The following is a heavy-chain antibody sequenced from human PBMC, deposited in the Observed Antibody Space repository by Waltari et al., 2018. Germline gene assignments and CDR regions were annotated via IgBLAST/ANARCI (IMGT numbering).Heavy chain of an antibody. Sequence: QVQLVQSGAEVRRPGASVKVSCQTSGYTFTKYDINWVRQATGQGLELRRWIGPNSGNTGYAPKFRGRVSITRDTSTSTSYMELSSLTSEDTAVYYCARATGPSPFHYYLYMDVWGKGSPVTVSS. J-gene: IGHJ6*03. CDR1: GYTFTKYD. CDR2: IGPNSGNT. D-gene: IGHD3-10*01. V-gene: IGHV1-8*03. CDR3: ARATGPSPFHYYLYMDV.